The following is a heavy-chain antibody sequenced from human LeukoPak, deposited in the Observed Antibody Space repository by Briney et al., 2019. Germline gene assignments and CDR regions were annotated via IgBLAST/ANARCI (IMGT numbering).Heavy chain of an antibody. CDR2: IYYSGST. V-gene: IGHV4-59*01. CDR3: ARVRKDIVVVPADAFDI. Sequence: PSETLSLTCTVSGGSISSYYWSWIRQPPGKGLEWIGYIYYSGSTNYNPSLKSRVTISVDTSKNQFSLKLSSVTAADTAVYYCARVRKDIVVVPADAFDIWGQGTMVTVSS. J-gene: IGHJ3*02. D-gene: IGHD2-2*01. CDR1: GGSISSYY.